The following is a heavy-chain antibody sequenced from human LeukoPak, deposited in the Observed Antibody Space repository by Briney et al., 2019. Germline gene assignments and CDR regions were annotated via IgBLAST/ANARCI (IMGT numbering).Heavy chain of an antibody. D-gene: IGHD1-14*01. CDR2: INPGGSSI. CDR3: ARSNQADDY. CDR1: GFNFSSYW. J-gene: IGHJ4*02. Sequence: GGSLRLSCAASGFNFSSYWMHWVRQVPGKGLVWVARINPGGSSITYADSVKGRFTMSRDNAKNTLYLQMDSLRAEDTGVYYCARSNQADDYWGQGTLVTVSS. V-gene: IGHV3-74*01.